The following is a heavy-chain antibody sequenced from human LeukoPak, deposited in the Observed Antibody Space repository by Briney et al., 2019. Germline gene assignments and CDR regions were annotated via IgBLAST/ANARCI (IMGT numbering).Heavy chain of an antibody. J-gene: IGHJ4*02. D-gene: IGHD2-2*01. CDR2: ISSSGTTT. Sequence: PGGSLRLSCAASGFTFSRYEMNWVRQAPGKGLEWVSYISSSGTTTYYADSVKGRLTISRDNAKNSLYLQMNSLRAEDTAVYYCERRYCSSNSCLIDYWGQGILVTVSS. CDR1: GFTFSRYE. CDR3: ERRYCSSNSCLIDY. V-gene: IGHV3-48*03.